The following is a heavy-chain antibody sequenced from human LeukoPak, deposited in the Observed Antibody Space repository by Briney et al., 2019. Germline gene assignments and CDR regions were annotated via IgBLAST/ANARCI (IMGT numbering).Heavy chain of an antibody. Sequence: GGSLRLSCAASGFPFSSYSMNWVRQAPGTGPEWVSSITSNTNYIYYADSVKGRFTISRDNAKNSLYLQMNSLRAEDTAVYYCARVLGTTVDYWGQGTLVTVSS. CDR1: GFPFSSYS. J-gene: IGHJ4*02. D-gene: IGHD2/OR15-2a*01. CDR2: ITSNTNYI. CDR3: ARVLGTTVDY. V-gene: IGHV3-21*01.